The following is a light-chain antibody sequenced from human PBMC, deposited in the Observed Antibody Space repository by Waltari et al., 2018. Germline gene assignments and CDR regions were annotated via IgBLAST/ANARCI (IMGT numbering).Light chain of an antibody. J-gene: IGLJ1*01. Sequence: SSELTQDPAVSVALGQTVRITCQGDCLRYYYATWYRQKPGQAPLLVMYCKNNRPSGIPDRFSGSYSGDTASLTITGAQAEEEADYYCNARDSNGNPFVFGPATKVTVL. CDR3: NARDSNGNPFV. V-gene: IGLV3-19*01. CDR2: CKN. CDR1: CLRYYY.